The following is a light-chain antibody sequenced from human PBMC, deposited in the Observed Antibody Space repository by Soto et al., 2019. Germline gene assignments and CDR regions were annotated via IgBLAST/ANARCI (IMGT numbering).Light chain of an antibody. Sequence: DILMTQSPSSLSASVGDRVTISCRASQTVNNYLDWYQQKAGQAPRLLISTSSSLQSGVPSRFSGSGSGIDFTLSINGLQHEYVATYYCQHNYWAPWTFGQGTRVEIK. V-gene: IGKV1-39*01. J-gene: IGKJ1*01. CDR3: QHNYWAPWT. CDR2: TSS. CDR1: QTVNNY.